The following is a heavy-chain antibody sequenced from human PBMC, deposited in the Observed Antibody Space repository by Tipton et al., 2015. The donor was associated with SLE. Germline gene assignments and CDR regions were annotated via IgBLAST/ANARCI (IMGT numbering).Heavy chain of an antibody. CDR3: ARTAVLAAIMMNV. J-gene: IGHJ6*02. V-gene: IGHV4-59*01. Sequence: TLSLTCTISGGSISSYYWTWIRQSPGKGLAWIGYVYVSGSTNYNPSLKSRVTKSVDTSKNQYSLSLTSVTAADTAGYYCARTAVLAAIMMNVWGQGTTVTVSS. CDR1: GGSISSYY. CDR2: VYVSGST. D-gene: IGHD3-3*02.